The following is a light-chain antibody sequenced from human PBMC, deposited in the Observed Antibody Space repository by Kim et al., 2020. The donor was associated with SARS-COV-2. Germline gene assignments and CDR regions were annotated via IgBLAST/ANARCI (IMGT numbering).Light chain of an antibody. Sequence: GQSVTISCTGTSSDVGGYNYVSWYQQHPGTAPKLMIYEVSRRPSGVHDRFSGSKSGNTASLTVSGLQAEDEADYYCSSYAGSNNLVFGGGTQLTVL. CDR3: SSYAGSNNLV. CDR2: EVS. CDR1: SSDVGGYNY. J-gene: IGLJ2*01. V-gene: IGLV2-8*01.